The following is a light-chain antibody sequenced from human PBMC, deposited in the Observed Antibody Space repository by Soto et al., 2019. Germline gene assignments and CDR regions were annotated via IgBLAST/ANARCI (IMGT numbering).Light chain of an antibody. CDR3: QTWDTGIQL. CDR2: LNSDGSH. J-gene: IGLJ2*01. Sequence: QPVLTQSPSASASLGASVKLTCTLSSGHNNYAIAWHQQQPDKGPRFLMKLNSDGSHTNGDGIPDRFSGSSSGAERYLTISSLQSEDEADYYCQTWDTGIQLFGGGTKLTVL. V-gene: IGLV4-69*01. CDR1: SGHNNYA.